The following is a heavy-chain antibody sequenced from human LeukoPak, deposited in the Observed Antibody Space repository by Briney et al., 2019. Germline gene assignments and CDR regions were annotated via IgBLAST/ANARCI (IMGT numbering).Heavy chain of an antibody. J-gene: IGHJ3*02. Sequence: PGGSLRLSCAASGFTFSSYSMNWVRQAPGKGLEWVSSISSSSSYIYYADSVKGRFTISRDNAKNPLYLQMNSLRAEDTAVYYCARVVSSPGGDAFDIWGQGTMVTVSS. CDR1: GFTFSSYS. V-gene: IGHV3-21*01. D-gene: IGHD2-2*01. CDR2: ISSSSSYI. CDR3: ARVVSSPGGDAFDI.